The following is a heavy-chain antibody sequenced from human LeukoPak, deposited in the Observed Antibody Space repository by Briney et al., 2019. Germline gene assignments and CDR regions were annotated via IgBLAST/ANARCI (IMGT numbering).Heavy chain of an antibody. D-gene: IGHD3-10*01. CDR2: IYSGGST. CDR3: ARHYITMVRGVRPNYYYYMDV. Sequence: GGSLRLSCAASGFTVSSNYMSWGRQAPGKGLEWGSVIYSGGSTYYADSVKGRFTISRDNSKNTLYLQMNSLRAEDTAVYYCARHYITMVRGVRPNYYYYMDVWGKGTTVTISS. J-gene: IGHJ6*03. CDR1: GFTVSSNY. V-gene: IGHV3-66*04.